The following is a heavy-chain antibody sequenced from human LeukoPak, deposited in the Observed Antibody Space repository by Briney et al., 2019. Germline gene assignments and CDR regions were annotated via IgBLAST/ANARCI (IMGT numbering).Heavy chain of an antibody. Sequence: ASVKVSCTASGYTFTNYYMHWVRQAPGQGLEWMGIINPSGDSAIYAHNFQGRVTTTRDTSTTTVYMELSSLRSEDTAVYYCARAQSYYDYWGQGTLVTVSS. D-gene: IGHD1-26*01. CDR2: INPSGDSA. CDR3: ARAQSYYDY. CDR1: GYTFTNYY. V-gene: IGHV1-46*01. J-gene: IGHJ4*02.